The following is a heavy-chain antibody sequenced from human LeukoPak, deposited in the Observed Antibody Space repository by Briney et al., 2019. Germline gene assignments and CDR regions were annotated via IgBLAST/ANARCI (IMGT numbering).Heavy chain of an antibody. CDR1: GFTFNNYA. J-gene: IGHJ4*02. D-gene: IGHD3-22*01. Sequence: PGGFLRLSCVASGFTFNNYAMSWVRQAPGRGLERASSTAGSGISKDYADSVKGRFTISKDKSKNTLYLQMDNLRAEDTGVYFCARLPTFYYDSSGYHYDYWGQGTLVTVSS. CDR3: ARLPTFYYDSSGYHYDY. CDR2: TAGSGISK. V-gene: IGHV3-23*01.